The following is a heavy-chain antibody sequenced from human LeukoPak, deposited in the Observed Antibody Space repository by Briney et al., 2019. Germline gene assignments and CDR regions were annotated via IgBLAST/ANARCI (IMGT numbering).Heavy chain of an antibody. CDR3: AKTLSYSSGWVY. CDR1: GFTFSSYG. D-gene: IGHD6-19*01. Sequence: GGSLRLSCAASGFTFSSYGMHWVRQAPGKGLEWVSSISSSSDYIYYADSVKGRLTTSRDNAKNSLYLQMNSLRAEDTAVYYCAKTLSYSSGWVYWGQGTLVTVSS. CDR2: ISSSSDYI. J-gene: IGHJ4*02. V-gene: IGHV3-21*01.